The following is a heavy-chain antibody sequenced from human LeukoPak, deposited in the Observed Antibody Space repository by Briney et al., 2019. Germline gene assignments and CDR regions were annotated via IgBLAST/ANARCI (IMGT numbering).Heavy chain of an antibody. J-gene: IGHJ4*02. Sequence: PGGSLRLSCAASGFTFSSYSMNWVRQAPGKGLEWVSYISSSSSTIYYADSVKGRFTISRDNAENSLYLQMNSLRAEDTAVYYCARGLGRYSSRVFDYWGQGTLVTVSS. V-gene: IGHV3-48*01. CDR3: ARGLGRYSSRVFDY. CDR2: ISSSSSTI. D-gene: IGHD6-13*01. CDR1: GFTFSSYS.